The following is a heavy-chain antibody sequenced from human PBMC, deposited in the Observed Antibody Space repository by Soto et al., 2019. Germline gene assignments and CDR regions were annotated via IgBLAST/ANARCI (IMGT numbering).Heavy chain of an antibody. CDR2: ITDSGST. CDR3: ARGSSTSSWYLQH. J-gene: IGHJ1*01. D-gene: IGHD6-13*01. Sequence: QVRLQQWGAGLLTPSETLSLTCAVSGGSFSGYFWSWIRQSPGKGLEWIGEITDSGSTNYNPSLKSRVTISVDMSKNHFALKVNSATAADTAVYYCARGSSTSSWYLQHWGQGTLVTVSS. CDR1: GGSFSGYF. V-gene: IGHV4-34*01.